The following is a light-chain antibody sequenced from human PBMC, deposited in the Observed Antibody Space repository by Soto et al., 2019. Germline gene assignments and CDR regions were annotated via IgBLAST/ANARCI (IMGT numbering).Light chain of an antibody. Sequence: EIVLTQSPGTLSLSPGERATLSCRASQSLSSSYLAWYQQKPGQAPRLLIYGAASRAIGIPDRFSGSGSGTDFTLTISRLEPEDFAVYYCQQYGSSHTFGQGTKLEIK. J-gene: IGKJ2*01. CDR1: QSLSSSY. V-gene: IGKV3-20*01. CDR3: QQYGSSHT. CDR2: GAA.